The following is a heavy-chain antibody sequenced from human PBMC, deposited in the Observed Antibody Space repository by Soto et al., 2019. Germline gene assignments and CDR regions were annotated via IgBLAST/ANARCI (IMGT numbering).Heavy chain of an antibody. J-gene: IGHJ4*02. CDR2: MNPNSGNT. V-gene: IGHV1-8*01. CDR3: AGSYRVVVAATPPLA. D-gene: IGHD2-15*01. Sequence: QVQLVQSGAEVKKPGASVKVSCKASGYTFTSYDINWVRQATGQGLEWMGWMNPNSGNTGYAQKFQGRVTMTRNTPISTAYMELGSLRSEDTAVYYCAGSYRVVVAATPPLAWGQGTLVTVSS. CDR1: GYTFTSYD.